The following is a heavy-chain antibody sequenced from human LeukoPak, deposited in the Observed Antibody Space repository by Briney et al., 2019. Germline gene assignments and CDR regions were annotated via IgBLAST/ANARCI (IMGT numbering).Heavy chain of an antibody. J-gene: IGHJ4*02. Sequence: PGGSLRLSCAASGFTFSSYGMHWVRQAPGKGLEWVAVIWYDGSNKYYADSVKGRFTISRDNSKNTLYPQMNSLRAEDTAVYYCASGEAWLMGATEFDYWGQGTLVTVSS. CDR2: IWYDGSNK. CDR1: GFTFSSYG. V-gene: IGHV3-33*01. D-gene: IGHD1-26*01. CDR3: ASGEAWLMGATEFDY.